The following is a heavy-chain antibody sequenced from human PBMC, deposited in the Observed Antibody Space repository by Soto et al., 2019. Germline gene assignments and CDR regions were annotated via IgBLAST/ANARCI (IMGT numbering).Heavy chain of an antibody. D-gene: IGHD2-8*01. Sequence: GASVKVSCKTSGYKFTLYGITWVRQAPGQGLEWLGWIASYSGDIKYAQNFQGRLTMTTDTSTGTAYMELRSLRSDDTAVYYCARRNDYVDYWGQGTLVTVYS. CDR2: IASYSGDI. V-gene: IGHV1-18*01. J-gene: IGHJ4*02. CDR1: GYKFTLYG. CDR3: ARRNDYVDY.